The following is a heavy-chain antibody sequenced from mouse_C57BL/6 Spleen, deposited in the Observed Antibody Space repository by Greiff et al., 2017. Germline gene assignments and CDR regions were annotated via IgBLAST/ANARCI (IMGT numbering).Heavy chain of an antibody. CDR1: GYSITSGYY. V-gene: IGHV3-6*01. Sequence: ESGPGLVKPSQSLSLTCSVTGYSITSGYYWNWIRQFPGNKLEWMGYISYDGSNNYNPSLKNRISITRDTSKNQFFLKLNSVTTEDTATYYCAREDGNSFAYWGQGTLVTVSA. CDR3: AREDGNSFAY. D-gene: IGHD2-1*01. CDR2: ISYDGSN. J-gene: IGHJ3*01.